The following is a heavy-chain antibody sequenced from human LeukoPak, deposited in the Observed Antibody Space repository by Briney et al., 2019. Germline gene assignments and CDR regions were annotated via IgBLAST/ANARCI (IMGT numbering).Heavy chain of an antibody. V-gene: IGHV3-48*01. CDR3: ARDYYYGSGSYYNDYYYGMDV. CDR1: GFTFSSYS. J-gene: IGHJ6*02. D-gene: IGHD3-10*01. CDR2: ISRSSSTI. Sequence: GGSLRLSCAASGFTFSSYSMNWVRQAPGKGLEWVSYISRSSSTIYYADSVKGRFTISRDNAKNSLYLQMNSLRAEDTAVYYCARDYYYGSGSYYNDYYYGMDVWGQGTTVTVSS.